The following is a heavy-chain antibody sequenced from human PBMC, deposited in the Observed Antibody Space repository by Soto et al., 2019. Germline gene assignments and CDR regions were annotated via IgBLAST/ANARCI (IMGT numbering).Heavy chain of an antibody. CDR2: ISGSGGST. J-gene: IGHJ6*02. CDR1: GFTFSSYA. V-gene: IGHV3-23*01. CDR3: ATRYGSGSWILMDV. Sequence: VGSLRLSCAASGFTFSSYAMSWVRQAPGKGLEWVSAISGSGGSTYYADSVKGRFTISRDNSKNTLYLQMNSLRAEDTAVYYCATRYGSGSWILMDVWGQGTTVTVSS. D-gene: IGHD3-10*01.